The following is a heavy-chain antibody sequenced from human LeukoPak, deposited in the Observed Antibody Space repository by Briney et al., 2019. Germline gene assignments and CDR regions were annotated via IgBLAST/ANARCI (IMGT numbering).Heavy chain of an antibody. CDR1: GGSISSGSYY. J-gene: IGHJ4*02. D-gene: IGHD3-3*01. V-gene: IGHV4-61*02. Sequence: PSQTLSLTCTVSGGSISSGSYYWSWIRQPAGKGLEWIGRIYTSGSTNYNPSLKSRVTISVDTSKNQFPLKLSSVTAADTAVYYCARVNRFLEWSNDYWGQGTLVTVSS. CDR3: ARVNRFLEWSNDY. CDR2: IYTSGST.